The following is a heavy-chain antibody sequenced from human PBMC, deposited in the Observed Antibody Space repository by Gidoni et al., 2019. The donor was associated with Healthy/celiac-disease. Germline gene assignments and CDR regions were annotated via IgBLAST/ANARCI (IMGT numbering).Heavy chain of an antibody. CDR1: GGSISSGSYY. D-gene: IGHD3-22*01. Sequence: QVQLQESGPGLVKPSQTLSLTCTVSGGSISSGSYYWSWFRPPAGKGLEWFGRIYTSGSTNYNPSLKSRVTIAVDTSKNQFSLKLSSVTAADTAVYYCARALNYYDSSGYGTKDAFDIWGQGTMVTVSS. CDR3: ARALNYYDSSGYGTKDAFDI. CDR2: IYTSGST. V-gene: IGHV4-61*02. J-gene: IGHJ3*02.